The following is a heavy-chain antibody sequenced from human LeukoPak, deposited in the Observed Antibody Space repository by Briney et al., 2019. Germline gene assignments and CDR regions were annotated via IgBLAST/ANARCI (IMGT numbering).Heavy chain of an antibody. CDR1: GFTPSTFA. Sequence: GCLRPSWLPSGFTPSTFATSWDSHAHERGVGWDSATSGSGGSTYYADSVKGRFPISRDNSKNTLYLQMNSRRAEDTAVYYCAKDVAHSWYTRYFDYWGQGTLVTVSS. J-gene: IGHJ4*02. D-gene: IGHD6-13*01. V-gene: IGHV3-23*01. CDR2: TSGSGGST. CDR3: AKDVAHSWYTRYFDY.